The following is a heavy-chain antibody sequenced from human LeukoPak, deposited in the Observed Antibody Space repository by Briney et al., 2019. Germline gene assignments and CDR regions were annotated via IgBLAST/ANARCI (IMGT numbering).Heavy chain of an antibody. D-gene: IGHD3-22*01. V-gene: IGHV4-31*03. Sequence: SQTPSLTCTVSGASFNSDDQYWNWIRQSPGKGLEWIGSIHPSGMLYNNPSLESRVTMSRDTSKNQFSLNLNSVTAADTAVYFCSRGLDSRKLGYWGQGTLVTVSS. CDR3: SRGLDSRKLGY. J-gene: IGHJ4*02. CDR2: IHPSGML. CDR1: GASFNSDDQY.